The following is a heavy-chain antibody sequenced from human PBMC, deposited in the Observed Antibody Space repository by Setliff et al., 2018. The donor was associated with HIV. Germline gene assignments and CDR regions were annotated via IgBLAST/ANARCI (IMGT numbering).Heavy chain of an antibody. CDR2: IFSDGAT. CDR1: GGSFSSYY. V-gene: IGHV4-34*12. J-gene: IGHJ6*02. D-gene: IGHD3-10*01. Sequence: PSETLSLTCAVYGGSFSSYYWTWIRQPPGKGLEWIGSIFSDGATYYNPSLSSRVTISWDTSRNQFYLELRSVSAADTAVYYCARVRGRYYYHYAMDVWGQGTTVTVSS. CDR3: ARVRGRYYYHYAMDV.